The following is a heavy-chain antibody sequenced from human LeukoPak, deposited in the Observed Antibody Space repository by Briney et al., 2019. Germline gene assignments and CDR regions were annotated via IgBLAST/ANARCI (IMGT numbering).Heavy chain of an antibody. CDR3: ARGYDSSLTDY. CDR1: GYTFTSHG. D-gene: IGHD3-22*01. V-gene: IGHV1-18*01. Sequence: ASVKVSCKASGYTFTSHGISWVRQAPGQGLEWMGWISIYNGKTNYAQNLQGRVTMTTDTSTSTAYMELRSLRSDDTAVYYCARGYDSSLTDYWGQGTLVTVSS. CDR2: ISIYNGKT. J-gene: IGHJ4*02.